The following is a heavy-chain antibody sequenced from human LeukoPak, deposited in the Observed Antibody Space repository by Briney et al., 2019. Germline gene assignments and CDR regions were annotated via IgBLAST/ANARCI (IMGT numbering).Heavy chain of an antibody. CDR1: GFTFSSYW. Sequence: GGSLRLSCAASGFTFSSYWMSWVRQAPGKGLEWVANIKKDGSEKYYVDSVKGRFTISGDNAKNSLYLQMNSLRAEDTAVYYCARELQRYYYDSSGYYATRAGAFDIWGQGTMVTVSS. D-gene: IGHD3-22*01. CDR2: IKKDGSEK. CDR3: ARELQRYYYDSSGYYATRAGAFDI. J-gene: IGHJ3*02. V-gene: IGHV3-7*01.